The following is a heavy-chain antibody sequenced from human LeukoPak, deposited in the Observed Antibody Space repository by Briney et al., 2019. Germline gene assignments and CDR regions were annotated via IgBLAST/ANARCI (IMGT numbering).Heavy chain of an antibody. D-gene: IGHD6-19*01. CDR2: IYHSGTT. CDR3: AREMGYSSGWHAFDI. CDR1: GGSFSGYY. Sequence: SETLSLTCAVYGGSFSGYYWSWIRQPPGKGLEWIGEIYHSGTTNYNPSLKSRVTISVDTSKNQFSLKLSSVTAADTAVYYCAREMGYSSGWHAFDIWGQGTMVTVSS. J-gene: IGHJ3*02. V-gene: IGHV4-34*01.